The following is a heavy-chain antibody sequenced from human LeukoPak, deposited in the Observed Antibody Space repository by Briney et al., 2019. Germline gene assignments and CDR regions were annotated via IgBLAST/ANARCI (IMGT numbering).Heavy chain of an antibody. D-gene: IGHD2-2*01. CDR1: GGTFSSYA. V-gene: IGHV1-69*04. Sequence: SVKVSCKASGGTFSSYAISWVRQAPGQGLEWMGRIIPILGIANYAQKFQGRVTITADKSTSTAYMELSSLRSEDTAVYYCARDFSPYCSSTSCYVFDCWGQGTLVTVSS. CDR3: ARDFSPYCSSTSCYVFDC. J-gene: IGHJ4*02. CDR2: IIPILGIA.